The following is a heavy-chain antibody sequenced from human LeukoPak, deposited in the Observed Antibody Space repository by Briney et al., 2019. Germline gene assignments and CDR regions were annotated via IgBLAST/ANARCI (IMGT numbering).Heavy chain of an antibody. CDR3: ARGHAYYDILAGYSIYAMDI. V-gene: IGHV1-8*02. Sequence: ASVKVSCKASGYTFSSYYMHWVRQAHGQGLEWMGWINPVTGKTGYAQKFQGRVNMTRITSITTAYMELSSLRSEDTAVYYCARGHAYYDILAGYSIYAMDIWGQGTAVTVSS. D-gene: IGHD3-9*01. J-gene: IGHJ6*02. CDR2: INPVTGKT. CDR1: GYTFSSYY.